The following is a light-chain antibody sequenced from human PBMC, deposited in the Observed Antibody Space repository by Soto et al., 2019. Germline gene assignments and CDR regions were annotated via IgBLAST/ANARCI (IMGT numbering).Light chain of an antibody. Sequence: EIVMTQSPGTLSVSPGERATLSCRASQSVSSNLAWYQQKAGQAPRLLIYGASTRATGIPARFSGSGSGTEFSLTISSLEPGDLAVYYCQQYGSSPRTFGQGTKVDIK. CDR2: GAS. CDR1: QSVSSN. V-gene: IGKV3-15*01. J-gene: IGKJ1*01. CDR3: QQYGSSPRT.